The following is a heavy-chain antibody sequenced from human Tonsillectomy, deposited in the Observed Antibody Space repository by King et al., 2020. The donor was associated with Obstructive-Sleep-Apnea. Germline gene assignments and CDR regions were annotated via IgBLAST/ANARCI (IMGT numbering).Heavy chain of an antibody. V-gene: IGHV3-7*01. CDR1: GFTFNSYW. CDR2: IKRDGSEK. J-gene: IGHJ3*01. CDR3: ARDQNYYDSSAYYDAFDL. Sequence: VQLVESGGGLVQPGGSLRLSCAASGFTFNSYWMSWVRQAPGKGLEWVANIKRDGSEKNCVDSVKGRFTISRANAKNSLYLQMNSLRAEDTAVYYCARDQNYYDSSAYYDAFDLWGQGTMVTVSS. D-gene: IGHD3-22*01.